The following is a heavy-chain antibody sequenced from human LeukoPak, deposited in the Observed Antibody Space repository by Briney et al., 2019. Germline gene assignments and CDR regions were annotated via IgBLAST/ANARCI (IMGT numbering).Heavy chain of an antibody. J-gene: IGHJ4*02. V-gene: IGHV4-59*08. CDR3: ARGEYQLPSKNRANDY. Sequence: SETLSLTCTVSGGSISGHHWTWIRQPPGTGLEWIGYFYDSGDFNYNPSLKSRVTIWMDMSNNQFSLTMSSVTAADTAMYYCARGEYQLPSKNRANDYWGQGTLVTVSS. CDR1: GGSISGHH. CDR2: FYDSGDF. D-gene: IGHD2-2*01.